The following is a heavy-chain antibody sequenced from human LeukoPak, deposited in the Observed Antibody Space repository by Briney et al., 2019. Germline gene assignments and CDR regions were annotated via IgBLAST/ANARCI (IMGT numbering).Heavy chain of an antibody. CDR1: GFIFSSYS. V-gene: IGHV3-48*02. Sequence: GGSLRVSCAASGFIFSSYSMNWVRQAPGKGLEWVSYIRTSSHIYYAASVKGRFTISKDNAKNSLYLQMNSLRDEDTAVYYCARDSGYGFDIWGQGTKVTVSS. CDR2: IRTSSHI. J-gene: IGHJ3*02. CDR3: ARDSGYGFDI. D-gene: IGHD3-22*01.